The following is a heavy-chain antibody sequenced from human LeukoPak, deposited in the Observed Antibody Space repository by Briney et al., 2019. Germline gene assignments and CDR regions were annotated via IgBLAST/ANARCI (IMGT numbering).Heavy chain of an antibody. V-gene: IGHV1-69*13. CDR1: GGTFSSYA. CDR3: ARGNSSSSGGYYYYYMDV. D-gene: IGHD6-6*01. Sequence: GASVKVSCKASGGTFSSYAISWVRQAPGQGLEWMGGIIPIFGTANYAQKFQGRVTITADESTSTAYMELSSLRSEDTAVYYCARGNSSSSGGYYYYYMDVWGKGTTVTVSS. CDR2: IIPIFGTA. J-gene: IGHJ6*03.